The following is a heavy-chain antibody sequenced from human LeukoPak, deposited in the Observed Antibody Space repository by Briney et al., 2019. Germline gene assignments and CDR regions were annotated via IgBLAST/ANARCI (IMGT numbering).Heavy chain of an antibody. D-gene: IGHD3-3*01. Sequence: SETLSLTCAVSGGSIGTHYWSWIRQPAGEGLEWIGRVYTNGRPDYNPSLESRVTMSVDTSKNHFSLKLSSVTAADTAVYYCARDRLLGGPSSKYGFDFWGQGSLVTVSS. V-gene: IGHV4-4*07. CDR2: VYTNGRP. CDR3: ARDRLLGGPSSKYGFDF. J-gene: IGHJ4*02. CDR1: GGSIGTHY.